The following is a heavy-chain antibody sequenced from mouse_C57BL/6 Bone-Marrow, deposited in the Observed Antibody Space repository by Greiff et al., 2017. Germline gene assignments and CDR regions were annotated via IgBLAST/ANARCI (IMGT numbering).Heavy chain of an antibody. Sequence: VQLQQPGTELVKPGASVKLSCKASGYTFTSYWMHWVKQRPGQGLEWIGNINPSNGGTNYNEKFKSKATLTVDKSSSTAYMQLSSLTSEDSAVYYCARDATVVARDFDVWGTGTTVTVSS. D-gene: IGHD1-1*01. CDR2: INPSNGGT. J-gene: IGHJ1*03. V-gene: IGHV1-53*01. CDR1: GYTFTSYW. CDR3: ARDATVVARDFDV.